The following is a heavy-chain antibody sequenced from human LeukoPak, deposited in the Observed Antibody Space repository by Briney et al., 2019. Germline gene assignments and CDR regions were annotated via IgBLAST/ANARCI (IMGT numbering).Heavy chain of an antibody. CDR3: GREGLGPPPHDAFDI. D-gene: IGHD2-21*01. Sequence: SETLSLTCSVSGGSISSGGYYWSWIRQHPGKGLEWIGYIYYSGSTYYNPSLKSRVTISVDTSKNQFSLKLSSVTAADTAVYYCGREGLGPPPHDAFDIWGQGTMVTVSS. CDR2: IYYSGST. J-gene: IGHJ3*02. CDR1: GGSISSGGYY. V-gene: IGHV4-31*03.